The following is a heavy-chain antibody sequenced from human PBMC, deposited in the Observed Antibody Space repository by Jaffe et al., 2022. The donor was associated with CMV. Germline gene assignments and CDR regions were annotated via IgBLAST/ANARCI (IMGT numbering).Heavy chain of an antibody. D-gene: IGHD3-16*02. CDR3: ASSYVWGSYRYGDGFDP. CDR2: INPSGGST. Sequence: QVQLVQSGAEVKKPGASVKVSCKASGYTFTSYYMHWVRQAPGQGLEWMGIINPSGGSTSYAQKFQGRVTMTRDTSTSTVYMELSSLRSEDTAVYYCASSYVWGSYRYGDGFDPWGQGTLVTVSS. J-gene: IGHJ5*02. CDR1: GYTFTSYY. V-gene: IGHV1-46*01.